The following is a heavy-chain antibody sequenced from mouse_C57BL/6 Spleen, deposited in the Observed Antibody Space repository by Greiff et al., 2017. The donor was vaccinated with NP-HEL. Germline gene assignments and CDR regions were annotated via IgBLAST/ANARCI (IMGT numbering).Heavy chain of an antibody. D-gene: IGHD4-1*01. CDR3: ARTGYNYFDY. CDR1: GYTFTSSW. J-gene: IGHJ2*01. Sequence: QVQLQQPGAELVMPGASVKLSCKASGYTFTSSWMHWVMQRPGQGLEWIGEIDPSDSYTNYNQKFKGKSTLTVDNSSSTAYMQLSSLTSEDSAVYYCARTGYNYFDYWGQGTTLTVSS. V-gene: IGHV1-69*01. CDR2: IDPSDSYT.